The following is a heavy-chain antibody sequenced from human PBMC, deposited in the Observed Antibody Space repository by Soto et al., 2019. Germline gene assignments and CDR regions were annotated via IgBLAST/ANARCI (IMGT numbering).Heavy chain of an antibody. CDR1: GFSFSSYD. D-gene: IGHD3-22*01. CDR2: ISYDGSNK. CDR3: AKDGAWGFYYDNNGYPHY. Sequence: QVQLVESGGGVVQPGRSLRLSCAATGFSFSSYDMHWVRQAPGKGLEWVALISYDGSNKNYADSVKGRFTISRDNSKNTVYLQMNSLRAEDTAVYYCAKDGAWGFYYDNNGYPHYWGQGTLVTVSS. V-gene: IGHV3-30*18. J-gene: IGHJ4*02.